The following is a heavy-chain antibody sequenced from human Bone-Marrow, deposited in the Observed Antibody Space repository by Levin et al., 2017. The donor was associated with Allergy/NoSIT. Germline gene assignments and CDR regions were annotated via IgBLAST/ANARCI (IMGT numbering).Heavy chain of an antibody. D-gene: IGHD1-7*01. V-gene: IGHV3-49*04. CDR2: IRSKAYDGTA. J-gene: IGHJ4*02. CDR3: TREPHGWNYRYY. CDR1: GFAFGDYD. Sequence: GESLKISCTASGFAFGDYDVSWVRQAPGKGLEWIGFIRSKAYDGTAEYAASVKGRFTISRDDSKNIAYLQMSGLKTEDTAVYYCTREPHGWNYRYYWGQGTLVTVSS.